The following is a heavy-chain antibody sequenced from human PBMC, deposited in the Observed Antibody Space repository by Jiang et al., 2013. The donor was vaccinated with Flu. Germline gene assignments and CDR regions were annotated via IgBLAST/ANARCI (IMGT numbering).Heavy chain of an antibody. Sequence: RAEVKKPGASVKISCKTFGYSFTGYFIHWVRQAPRQGLEWMGIINPSGGTANYAQKFQGRVTMTRDKSTRTVYMDLSSLRSEDTAVYYCARDLAGSSGNYWGQGTLVTVSS. CDR2: INPSGGTA. J-gene: IGHJ4*02. D-gene: IGHD6-13*01. V-gene: IGHV1-46*01. CDR3: ARDLAGSSGNY. CDR1: GYSFTGYF.